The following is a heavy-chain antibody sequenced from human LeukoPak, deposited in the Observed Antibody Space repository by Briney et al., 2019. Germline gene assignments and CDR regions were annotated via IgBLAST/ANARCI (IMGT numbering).Heavy chain of an antibody. CDR1: GGSISSYY. CDR3: ARELGGPNDY. Sequence: SETLSLTCTVSGGSISSYYWSWIRQPPGKGLEWIGYIYYSGSTNYNPSLKSRVTISVDTSKNQFSLKLSSVTAADTAVYYCARELGGPNDYWGQGTLVTVSS. V-gene: IGHV4-59*01. CDR2: IYYSGST. J-gene: IGHJ4*02. D-gene: IGHD3-16*01.